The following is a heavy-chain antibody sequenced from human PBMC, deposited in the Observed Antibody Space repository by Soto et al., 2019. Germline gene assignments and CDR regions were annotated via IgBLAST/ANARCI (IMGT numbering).Heavy chain of an antibody. CDR3: AKEGTYYDFWSGSIPYVYLDY. V-gene: IGHV3-23*01. CDR1: GFTFSSYA. D-gene: IGHD3-3*01. J-gene: IGHJ4*02. Sequence: EVQLLESGGGLVQPGGSLRLSCAASGFTFSSYAMSWVRQAPGKGLEWVSAISGSGGNTYYADSVKGRFTISRDNSKNTLYLQMNRLRAEDTAVYYCAKEGTYYDFWSGSIPYVYLDYWGQGTLVTVSS. CDR2: ISGSGGNT.